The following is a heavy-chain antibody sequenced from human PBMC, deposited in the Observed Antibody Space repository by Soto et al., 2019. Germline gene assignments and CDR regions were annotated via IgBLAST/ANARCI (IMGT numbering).Heavy chain of an antibody. J-gene: IGHJ4*02. V-gene: IGHV3-7*01. CDR1: GFTFSSYW. CDR3: ARSYDFWSGTNFDY. D-gene: IGHD3-3*01. Sequence: GGSLRLSCAASGFTFSSYWMSWVRQAPGKGLVWVANIKPDGSEKYYVDSVKGRFTISRDNAKNSLYLQMNSLRAEDTAVYYCARSYDFWSGTNFDYWGQGTLVTVSS. CDR2: IKPDGSEK.